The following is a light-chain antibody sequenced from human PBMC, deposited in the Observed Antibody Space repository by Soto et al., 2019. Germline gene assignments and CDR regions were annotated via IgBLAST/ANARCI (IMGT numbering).Light chain of an antibody. Sequence: ETVLTQSPGTLSLSPGERATLSCRASQSVSRNNLVGYQQRPGQPPRLLIYGASSRATGIPDRFSGSGSGTDFTLTISSLEPEDFAVYYCQQYGGSPRITLGQGTRLEIK. CDR3: QQYGGSPRIT. CDR2: GAS. V-gene: IGKV3-20*01. CDR1: QSVSRNN. J-gene: IGKJ5*01.